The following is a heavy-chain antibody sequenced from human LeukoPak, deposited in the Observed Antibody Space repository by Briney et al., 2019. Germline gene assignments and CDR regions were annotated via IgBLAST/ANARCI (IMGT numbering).Heavy chain of an antibody. Sequence: ESLKISCTGSGYIFTNYWIAWVRQMPGKGLEWMGINYPGDSETKYSPSFQGQVTISADKSITTTNLQWSSLKASDTAMYYCARGRGYCSSSSCYDFDYWGQGTLVTVPS. CDR1: GYIFTNYW. J-gene: IGHJ4*02. V-gene: IGHV5-51*01. CDR2: NYPGDSET. CDR3: ARGRGYCSSSSCYDFDY. D-gene: IGHD2-2*01.